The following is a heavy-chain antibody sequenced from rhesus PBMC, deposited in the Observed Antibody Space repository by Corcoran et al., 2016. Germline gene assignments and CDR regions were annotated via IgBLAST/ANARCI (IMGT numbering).Heavy chain of an antibody. CDR1: GYSISSNY. V-gene: IGHV4-147*01. D-gene: IGHD6-25*01. J-gene: IGHJ2*01. CDR2: IYGSSGST. CDR3: ARRSGSWNDNWYFDL. Sequence: QVQLQESGPGLVKPSETLSLTCAVSGYSISSNYWSWIRQPPRKGLECIGYIYGSSGSTYYNPSLQSQVTISADTSKNQFSLKLSSVTAADTAVYYCARRSGSWNDNWYFDLWGPGTPITISS.